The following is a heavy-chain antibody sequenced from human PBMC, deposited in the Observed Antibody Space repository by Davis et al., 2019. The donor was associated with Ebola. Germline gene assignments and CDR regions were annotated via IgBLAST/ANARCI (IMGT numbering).Heavy chain of an antibody. CDR2: IDYSGST. CDR1: GGSISTYS. CDR3: ARDPLIAAGDYYYYYGMDV. D-gene: IGHD6-13*01. Sequence: SETLSLTCTVSGGSISTYSCSWTRQPPGMGLERLGEIDYSGSTDYSPSLKHRVTISVDTSKNQFSLKLSSVTAADTAVYYCARDPLIAAGDYYYYYGMDVWGQGTTVTVSS. V-gene: IGHV4-59*01. J-gene: IGHJ6*02.